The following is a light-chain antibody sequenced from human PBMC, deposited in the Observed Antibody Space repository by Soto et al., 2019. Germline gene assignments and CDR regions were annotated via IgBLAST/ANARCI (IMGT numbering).Light chain of an antibody. CDR2: DAS. V-gene: IGKV3-11*01. CDR1: QSIATF. Sequence: EIVLTQSPATLSLSPGERATLSCRASQSIATFLTWYQQKPGQPPRLLIYDASKRATGIPARFSGSGSGTAFSLTISSLEPDVFAIYYCQQRTNWPPTHTFGQGTKLEIK. J-gene: IGKJ2*01. CDR3: QQRTNWPPTHT.